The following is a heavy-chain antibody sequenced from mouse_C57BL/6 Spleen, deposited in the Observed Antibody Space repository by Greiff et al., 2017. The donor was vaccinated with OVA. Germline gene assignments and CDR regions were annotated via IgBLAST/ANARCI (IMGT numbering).Heavy chain of an antibody. Sequence: EVKLVESGGGLVKPGGSLKLSCAASGFTFSSYAMSWVRQTPEKRLEWVATISDGGSYTYYPDNVKGRFTISRDNAKNNLYLQMSQLKSEDTAMYYCAREGVNWYFDVWGTGTTVTVSS. CDR1: GFTFSSYA. CDR2: ISDGGSYT. CDR3: AREGVNWYFDV. V-gene: IGHV5-4*01. J-gene: IGHJ1*03. D-gene: IGHD2-1*01.